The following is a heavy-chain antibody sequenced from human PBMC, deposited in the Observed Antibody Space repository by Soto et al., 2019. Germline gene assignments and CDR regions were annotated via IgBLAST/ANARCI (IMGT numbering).Heavy chain of an antibody. V-gene: IGHV3-21*01. CDR3: ARLGYCSSTSCYQGAFDI. CDR2: ISSSSSYI. D-gene: IGHD2-2*01. CDR1: GFTFSSYS. Sequence: GGSLRLSCAASGFTFSSYSMNWVRQAPGKGLEWVSSISSSSSYIYYADSVKGRFTLSRDNAKNSLYLQMNSLRAEDTAVYYCARLGYCSSTSCYQGAFDIWGRGTMVTVSS. J-gene: IGHJ3*02.